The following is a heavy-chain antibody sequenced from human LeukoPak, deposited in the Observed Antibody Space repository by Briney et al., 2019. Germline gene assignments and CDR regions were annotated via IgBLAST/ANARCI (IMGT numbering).Heavy chain of an antibody. D-gene: IGHD5-18*01. V-gene: IGHV4-39*01. CDR3: ARHGGYSYDSFDY. CDR2: IYYSGST. CDR1: GGSISSSSYY. J-gene: IGHJ4*02. Sequence: PSETLSLTCTVSGGSISSSSYYWGWIRQPPGEGLEWIGSIYYSGSTYYNPSLKSRVTISVDTSKNQFSLKLSSVTAADTAVYYCARHGGYSYDSFDYWGQGTLVTVSS.